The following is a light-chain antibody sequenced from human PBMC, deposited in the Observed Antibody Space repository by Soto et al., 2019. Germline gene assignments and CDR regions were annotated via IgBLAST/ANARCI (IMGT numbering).Light chain of an antibody. CDR3: QQYGGSPPYT. CDR1: QRVSSSS. CDR2: GAS. V-gene: IGKV3-20*01. J-gene: IGKJ2*01. Sequence: EIVLTQSPGTLSLSPGERVTLSCRASQRVSSSSLAWYQQKPAQAPRLLIYGASNRARGIPARFSGSGSGTDFTLTISRLEPEDFAVYYCQQYGGSPPYTFGQGTKLEIK.